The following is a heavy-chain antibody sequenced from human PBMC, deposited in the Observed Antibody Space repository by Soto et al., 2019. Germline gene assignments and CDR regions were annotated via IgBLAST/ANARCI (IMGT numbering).Heavy chain of an antibody. V-gene: IGHV4-34*01. CDR3: ARERRPPQHWYFDL. CDR1: GGSFSDYY. CDR2: INHRGSA. D-gene: IGHD6-13*01. J-gene: IGHJ2*01. Sequence: QVHLQQWGAGLLKPSETLSPTCAVYGGSFSDYYWSWIRQPPGKGLEWIGEINHRGSANYNPSLKSRVTISVDTSKKQFSLKLSSVTAADTAVYYCARERRPPQHWYFDLWGRGTLVTVSS.